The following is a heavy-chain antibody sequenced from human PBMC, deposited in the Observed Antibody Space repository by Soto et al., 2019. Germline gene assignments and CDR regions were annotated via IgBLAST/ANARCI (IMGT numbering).Heavy chain of an antibody. CDR1: GGSFSGYY. CDR3: ARGEFWSGYYASFWFDP. D-gene: IGHD3-3*01. Sequence: SETLSLTCAVYGGSFSGYYWSWIRQPPGKGLEWIGEINHSGSTNYNPSLKSRVTISVDTSKNQFSLKLSSVTAADTAVYYCARGEFWSGYYASFWFDPWGQGTLVTVSS. CDR2: INHSGST. V-gene: IGHV4-34*01. J-gene: IGHJ5*02.